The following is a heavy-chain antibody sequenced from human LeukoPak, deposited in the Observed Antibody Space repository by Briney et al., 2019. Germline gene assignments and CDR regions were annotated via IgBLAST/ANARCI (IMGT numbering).Heavy chain of an antibody. CDR1: GFTYSSYW. D-gene: IGHD3-22*01. J-gene: IGHJ4*02. CDR2: INKDGSEK. Sequence: GGSLRLSCAASGFTYSSYWMNWVRQAPGKGLEWVANINKDGSEKYYMDSVKGRFTISRDNAKNSLYLQMNSLRVEDTAVYYCARGRSYDSRATNAYWGQGTLVTVSS. CDR3: ARGRSYDSRATNAY. V-gene: IGHV3-7*01.